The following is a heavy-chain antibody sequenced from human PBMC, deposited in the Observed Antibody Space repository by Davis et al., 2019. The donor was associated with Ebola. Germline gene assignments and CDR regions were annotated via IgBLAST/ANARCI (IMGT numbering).Heavy chain of an antibody. CDR3: ARDKGRFLEWLLFWGDYGMDV. D-gene: IGHD3-3*01. V-gene: IGHV3-53*05. J-gene: IGHJ6*02. CDR1: GFTVSSNY. Sequence: GESLKISCAASGFTVSSNYMSWVRQAPGKGLEWVSAISGSGGSTYYADSVKGRFTISRDNSKNTLYLQMNSLRAEDTAVYYCARDKGRFLEWLLFWGDYGMDVWGQGTTVTVSS. CDR2: ISGSGGST.